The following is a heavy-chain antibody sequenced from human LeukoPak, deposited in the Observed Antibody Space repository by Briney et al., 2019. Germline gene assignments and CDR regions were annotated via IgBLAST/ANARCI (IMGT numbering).Heavy chain of an antibody. V-gene: IGHV4-4*07. CDR2: VDSSGNT. CDR3: ARQFLVGSTFHAFDL. D-gene: IGHD1-26*01. J-gene: IGHJ3*01. CDR1: VVSMNGYY. Sequence: SETLSLTCSVSVVSMNGYYWSWLRQSAGNRLEWIGHVDSSGNTNYNPSLESRVTISVDTSKKQFSLKLTSVTAADMAVYFCARQFLVGSTFHAFDLWGQGTRVTVSS.